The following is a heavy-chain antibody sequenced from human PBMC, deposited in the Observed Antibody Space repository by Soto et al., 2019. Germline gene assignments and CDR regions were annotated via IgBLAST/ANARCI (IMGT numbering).Heavy chain of an antibody. D-gene: IGHD5-18*01. J-gene: IGHJ4*02. V-gene: IGHV2-26*01. CDR2: ISSSDAK. Sequence: QVTLKESGPVLVKPTETLTLTCTVSGFSLSNPRMSVGWIRQPPGKALEWLAHISSSDAKSYNTSLRNRLTISKDASQSPVALTLTNMDPVDTATYYCARMLGYGYDYWGQGTLVTVSS. CDR1: GFSLSNPRMS. CDR3: ARMLGYGYDY.